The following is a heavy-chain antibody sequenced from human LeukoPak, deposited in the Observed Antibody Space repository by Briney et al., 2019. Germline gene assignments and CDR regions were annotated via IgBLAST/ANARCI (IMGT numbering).Heavy chain of an antibody. V-gene: IGHV3-48*04. CDR2: ISVSGGTK. D-gene: IGHD2-15*01. CDR1: GFTFSSYG. CDR3: ASELRYSDY. Sequence: GGSLRLSCAASGFTFSSYGMSWVRQAPGKGLEWVSYISVSGGTKYYADSVKGRFSISRDNAKNSLYLQMNSLRAEDTAVYYCASELRYSDYWGQGILVTVSS. J-gene: IGHJ4*02.